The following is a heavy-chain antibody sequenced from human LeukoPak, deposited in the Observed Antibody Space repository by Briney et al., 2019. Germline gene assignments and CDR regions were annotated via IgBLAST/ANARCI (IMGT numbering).Heavy chain of an antibody. CDR3: ARRNGQDIVPTFRRRYFFDY. CDR1: GGSFSGYY. D-gene: IGHD5-12*01. CDR2: INHSGST. Sequence: SETLSLTCAVYGGSFSGYYWSWIRQPPGKGLEWIGEINHSGSTNYNPSLKSRVTISVDSSKNQFSLKLSSVTAADTAVYYCARRNGQDIVPTFRRRYFFDYWGQGTLVTVSS. V-gene: IGHV4-34*01. J-gene: IGHJ4*02.